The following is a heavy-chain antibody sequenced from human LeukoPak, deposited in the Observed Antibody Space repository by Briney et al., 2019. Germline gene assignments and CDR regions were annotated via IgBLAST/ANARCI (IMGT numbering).Heavy chain of an antibody. V-gene: IGHV3-23*01. CDR1: GFTLSNYA. J-gene: IGHJ4*02. D-gene: IGHD3-10*01. Sequence: GGSLRLSCAASGFTLSNYAMSWVRQAPGKGLEWGSSISGSGGSTYYADSVKGRFTISRDNSKNTLYLQTNSLRAEDTAVYYCAGDASYYGSGNYFWGQGTLVTVSS. CDR2: ISGSGGST. CDR3: AGDASYYGSGNYF.